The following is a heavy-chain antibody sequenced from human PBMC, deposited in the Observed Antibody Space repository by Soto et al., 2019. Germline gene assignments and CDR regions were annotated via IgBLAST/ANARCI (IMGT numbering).Heavy chain of an antibody. Sequence: EVQLVESGGGLVQPGQSLRVSCAASGFSFSGYSMNWVRQAPGKGLEWISYISSSKTYIWYADSVKGRFTISRDNAKNSLSLQMNSLRDEDTAVYYCVRDSGWAFDIWGLGTMVTVSS. CDR3: VRDSGWAFDI. CDR2: ISSSKTYI. V-gene: IGHV3-48*02. CDR1: GFSFSGYS. J-gene: IGHJ3*02. D-gene: IGHD6-19*01.